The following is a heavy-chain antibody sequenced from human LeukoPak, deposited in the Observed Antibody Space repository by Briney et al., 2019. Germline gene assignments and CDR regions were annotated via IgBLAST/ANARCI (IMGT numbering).Heavy chain of an antibody. J-gene: IGHJ4*02. Sequence: GGSLRLSCTASGFTFGGYAMSWFRQAPGKGLEWVTFIRHKAYGGTAEYAASVKGRFTFSRDDSKSIAYLQMNSLKNEDTGVYYCTRESGGSIDNWGQGTLVTVSS. CDR1: GFTFGGYA. V-gene: IGHV3-49*03. D-gene: IGHD2-15*01. CDR3: TRESGGSIDN. CDR2: IRHKAYGGTA.